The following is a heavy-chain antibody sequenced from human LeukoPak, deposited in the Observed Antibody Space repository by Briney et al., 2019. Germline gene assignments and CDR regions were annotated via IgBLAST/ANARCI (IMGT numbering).Heavy chain of an antibody. CDR2: ISAYNGNT. V-gene: IGHV1-18*01. J-gene: IGHJ4*02. Sequence: AAVKVSCKASGYTFTSYGISWVRQAPGQGLEWMGWISAYNGNTNYAQKLQGRVTMTTDTSTSTAYMELRSLRSDDTAVYYCARAVPKWVPYYFDYWGQGTLVTVSS. D-gene: IGHD4-11*01. CDR3: ARAVPKWVPYYFDY. CDR1: GYTFTSYG.